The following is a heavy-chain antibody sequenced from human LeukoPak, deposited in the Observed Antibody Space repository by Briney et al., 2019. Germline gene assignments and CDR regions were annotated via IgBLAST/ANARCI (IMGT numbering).Heavy chain of an antibody. CDR1: GYTLTELS. CDR2: FDPEDGET. D-gene: IGHD4-17*01. J-gene: IGHJ3*02. CDR3: ATASYGDYAFDI. Sequence: ASVKVSWKVFGYTLTELSMHWVRQAPGKRVEWMGGFDPEDGETIYAQKFQGRVTMTEDTSTDTAYMELSSLRSEDTAVYYCATASYGDYAFDIWGQGTMVTVSS. V-gene: IGHV1-24*01.